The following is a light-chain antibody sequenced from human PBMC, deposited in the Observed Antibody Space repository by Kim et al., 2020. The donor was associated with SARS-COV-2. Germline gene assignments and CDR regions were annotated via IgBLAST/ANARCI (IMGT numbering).Light chain of an antibody. CDR1: SLRRFY. Sequence: SYELTQDPAVSVALGQTVRITCQGDSLRRFYASWYQLKPGQAPVFVLYGKDNRPSGIPDRFSGSSSGNTASMTITGAQAEDEADYYCNSRDSSGNSYVFGTGTKVTVL. V-gene: IGLV3-19*01. CDR2: GKD. CDR3: NSRDSSGNSYV. J-gene: IGLJ1*01.